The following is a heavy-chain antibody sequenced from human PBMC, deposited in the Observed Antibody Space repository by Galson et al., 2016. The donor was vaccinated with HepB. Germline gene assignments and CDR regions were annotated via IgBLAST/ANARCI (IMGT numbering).Heavy chain of an antibody. CDR2: IDPSDSYT. J-gene: IGHJ4*02. V-gene: IGHV5-10-1*01. CDR1: GYNFITYW. CDR3: AIRLYSSGSFDY. D-gene: IGHD6-19*01. Sequence: QSGAEVKKPGESLRISCMGSGYNFITYWISWVRQMPGKGLEWMGSIDPSDSYTNYSPSFQGHVTISTDRSISTAYLQWSSLKASDTAIYYCAIRLYSSGSFDYWSQGTLVTVSS.